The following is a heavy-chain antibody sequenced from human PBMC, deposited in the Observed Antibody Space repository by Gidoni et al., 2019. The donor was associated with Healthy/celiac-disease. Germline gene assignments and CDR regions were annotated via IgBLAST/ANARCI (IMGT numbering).Heavy chain of an antibody. Sequence: QVQLVESGGGLVKPGGSLRLSCAASGFTFSAYYMSWIRQAPGKGLEWVSYISSSGSTIYYADSVTVRFTLSRDNATNSLYLQMNSLRAEDTAVYYCATLGVGAPPDYWGQGTLVTVSS. CDR1: GFTFSAYY. CDR2: ISSSGSTI. CDR3: ATLGVGAPPDY. D-gene: IGHD1-26*01. J-gene: IGHJ4*02. V-gene: IGHV3-11*01.